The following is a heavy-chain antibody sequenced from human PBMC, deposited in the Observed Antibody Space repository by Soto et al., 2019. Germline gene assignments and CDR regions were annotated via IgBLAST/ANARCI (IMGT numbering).Heavy chain of an antibody. CDR1: AFPFSSYS. CDR2: ISSSSSYI. V-gene: IGHV3-21*01. Sequence: GSLRLSCSSSAFPFSSYSMNRVRQAPGKGRVWVSSISSSSSYIYYADSVKGRFTISRDNAKNSLYLQMNSLRAEDTAVYYCARDQIVVVPAANYYYYYGMDVWGQGTTVTVAS. J-gene: IGHJ6*02. CDR3: ARDQIVVVPAANYYYYYGMDV. D-gene: IGHD2-2*01.